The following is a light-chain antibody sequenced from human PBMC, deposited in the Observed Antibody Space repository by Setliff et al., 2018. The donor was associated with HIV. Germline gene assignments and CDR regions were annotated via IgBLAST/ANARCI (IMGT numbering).Light chain of an antibody. CDR3: CSYSRSTVPYV. CDR1: SSDIGGHNL. Sequence: QSALTQVASVSGSLGQLITISCTGSSSDIGGHNLVSWFRVDPGKAPKLIIYNVYLLASGVSPRFSASKSGNAASLTIFGLQSEDEGDYYRCSYSRSTVPYVFGSGTKVTVL. CDR2: NVY. V-gene: IGLV2-23*02. J-gene: IGLJ1*01.